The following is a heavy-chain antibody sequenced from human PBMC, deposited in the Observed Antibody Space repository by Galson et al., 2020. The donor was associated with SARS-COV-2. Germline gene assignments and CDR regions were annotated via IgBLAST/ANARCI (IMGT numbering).Heavy chain of an antibody. V-gene: IGHV4-59*01. CDR2: IYYSGST. CDR1: GGSINSYY. J-gene: IGHJ4*02. CDR3: ARGFDY. Sequence: SETLSLTCTVSGGSINSYYWSWIRQPPGKGLEWIGYIYYSGSTNYNPSLKSRVTISVDTSKNQFSLKLSSVTTADTAVYYCARGFDYWGQGTLVTVSS.